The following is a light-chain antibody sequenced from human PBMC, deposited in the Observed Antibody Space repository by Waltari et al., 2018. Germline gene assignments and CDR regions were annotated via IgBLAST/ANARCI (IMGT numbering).Light chain of an antibody. CDR2: AAS. V-gene: IGKV1-39*01. CDR1: QSISTY. Sequence: DSQMTQSPSSLSASIGDRVTITCRPSQSISTYLNSYQKKPGKAPTLLIYAASSLQSGVPSRFSGSGSGTHFTLTISSLQPDDFATYYCQQSYSTPSFGGGTKVEIK. J-gene: IGKJ4*01. CDR3: QQSYSTPS.